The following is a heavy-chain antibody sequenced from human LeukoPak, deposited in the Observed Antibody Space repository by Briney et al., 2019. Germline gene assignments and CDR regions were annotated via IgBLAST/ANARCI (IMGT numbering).Heavy chain of an antibody. D-gene: IGHD3-22*01. J-gene: IGHJ4*02. Sequence: SGTLSLTCTVSGDSINSLDLWSWVRQPPGRGPEWIGEMYLSGTTHSNPSVKSRVTISIDKSKNQFFLNLSSVTAADTAVYYCAGLVGRYSSGLYYYYFDYWGQGTLVTVSS. V-gene: IGHV4-4*02. CDR3: AGLVGRYSSGLYYYYFDY. CDR1: GDSINSLDL. CDR2: MYLSGTT.